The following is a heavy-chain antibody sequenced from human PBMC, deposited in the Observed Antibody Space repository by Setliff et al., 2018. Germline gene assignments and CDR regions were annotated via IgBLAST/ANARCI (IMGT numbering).Heavy chain of an antibody. CDR2: IYYSGST. CDR3: ARVALVVVIRNAFDI. D-gene: IGHD2-21*01. J-gene: IGHJ3*02. CDR1: GGYISSGGYY. V-gene: IGHV4-31*03. Sequence: SETLSLTCTVSGGYISSGGYYWSWIRQHPGKGLEWIGYIYYSGSTYYNPSLKSRVTISVDTSKNQFSLKLSSVTAADTAVYYCARVALVVVIRNAFDIWGQGTMVTVSS.